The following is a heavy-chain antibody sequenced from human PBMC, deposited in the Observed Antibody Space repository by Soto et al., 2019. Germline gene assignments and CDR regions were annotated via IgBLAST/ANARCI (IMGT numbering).Heavy chain of an antibody. J-gene: IGHJ6*02. CDR1: GGSISSSSYY. CDR3: ARHIRPGSGWSNYYYGMDV. Sequence: PSETLSLTCTVSGGSISSSSYYWGWIRQPPGKGLEWIGSIYYSGSTYYNPSLKSRVTISVDTSKNQFSLKLSSVTAADTAVYYCARHIRPGSGWSNYYYGMDVWGQGTTVTVSS. D-gene: IGHD6-19*01. V-gene: IGHV4-39*01. CDR2: IYYSGST.